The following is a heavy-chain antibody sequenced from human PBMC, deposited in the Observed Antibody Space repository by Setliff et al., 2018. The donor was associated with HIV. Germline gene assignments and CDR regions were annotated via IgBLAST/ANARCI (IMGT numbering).Heavy chain of an antibody. D-gene: IGHD2-21*01. CDR2: IYNSGGT. CDR3: ARASRWGSIPFDY. V-gene: IGHV4-31*03. CDR1: GGSISTGGYY. Sequence: PSETLSLTCTVSGGSISTGGYYWSWIRQHPGKGLEWIGYIYNSGGTYYNPSLKSRITMSIDTSKNQFSLKLNSVTAADTAVYFCARASRWGSIPFDYWGKGTTVTVSS. J-gene: IGHJ4*03.